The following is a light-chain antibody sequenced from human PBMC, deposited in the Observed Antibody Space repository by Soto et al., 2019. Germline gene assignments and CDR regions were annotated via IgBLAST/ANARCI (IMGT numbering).Light chain of an antibody. CDR2: DAS. V-gene: IGKV1D-13*01. Sequence: AIQLTQSPSSLSAFVGDRVTITCRASQGVSNALAWYQQKPGQPPNLRIYDASSLKSGVPSRFSGSGSGTDFTLTISSLQPEDFATYYCQQYNDNPRTVGQGTRLEIK. J-gene: IGKJ5*01. CDR1: QGVSNA. CDR3: QQYNDNPRT.